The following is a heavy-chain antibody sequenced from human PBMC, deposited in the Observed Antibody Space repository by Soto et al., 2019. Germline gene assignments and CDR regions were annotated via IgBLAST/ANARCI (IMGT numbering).Heavy chain of an antibody. D-gene: IGHD6-13*01. Sequence: GGSLRLSCAASGFTFSSYAMSWVRQAPGKGLEWVSTISESGGSTYYADSVKGRSTISRDNSKNTLHLQMNSLRAEDTAVYYCAKDLGAAAGYSYYHIGMDVWGQGTTVTVYS. CDR1: GFTFSSYA. J-gene: IGHJ6*02. CDR3: AKDLGAAAGYSYYHIGMDV. V-gene: IGHV3-23*01. CDR2: ISESGGST.